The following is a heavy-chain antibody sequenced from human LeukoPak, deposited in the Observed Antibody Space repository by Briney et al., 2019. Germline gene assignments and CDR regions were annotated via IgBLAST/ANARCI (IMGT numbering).Heavy chain of an antibody. D-gene: IGHD2-2*01. Sequence: GGSLRLSCAASGFRFSNYAMTWVRQAPRKGLEWVSGTSDSGGSTYYADSVKGRFTISRDNSKNTLFLQMNSLRAEDTAVYYCARDEGGTYCRSTSCPIDYWGQGTLVTVSS. CDR1: GFRFSNYA. J-gene: IGHJ4*02. V-gene: IGHV3-23*01. CDR3: ARDEGGTYCRSTSCPIDY. CDR2: TSDSGGST.